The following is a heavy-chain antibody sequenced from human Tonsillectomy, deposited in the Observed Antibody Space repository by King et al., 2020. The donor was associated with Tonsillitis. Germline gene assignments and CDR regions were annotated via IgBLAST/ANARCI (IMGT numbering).Heavy chain of an antibody. V-gene: IGHV1-18*04. D-gene: IGHD1-26*01. J-gene: IGHJ4*02. Sequence: QLVQSGAEVKKPGASVKVSCRASGYSFPSYGISWVRQAPGQGLEWMGWISAYNGNTNYAQTLQGRVTMTTDTSTSTAYMELRSLRSDDTAVYYCARDRGDSGIYFVYFDYWGQGTLVTVSS. CDR1: GYSFPSYG. CDR3: ARDRGDSGIYFVYFDY. CDR2: ISAYNGNT.